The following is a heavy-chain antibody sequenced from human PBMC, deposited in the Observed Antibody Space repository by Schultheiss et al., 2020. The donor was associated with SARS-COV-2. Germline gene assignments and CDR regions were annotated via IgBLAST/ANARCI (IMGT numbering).Heavy chain of an antibody. CDR1: GFTFRSYG. CDR3: AREGWELLHFDY. V-gene: IGHV3-30*02. J-gene: IGHJ4*02. CDR2: IRYDGSNK. D-gene: IGHD1-26*01. Sequence: GESLKISCAASGFTFRSYGIHWVRQAPGKGLEWVAFIRYDGSNKYYADSVKGRFTISRDNSKNTLYLQMNSLRAEDTAVYYCAREGWELLHFDYWGQGTLVTVSS.